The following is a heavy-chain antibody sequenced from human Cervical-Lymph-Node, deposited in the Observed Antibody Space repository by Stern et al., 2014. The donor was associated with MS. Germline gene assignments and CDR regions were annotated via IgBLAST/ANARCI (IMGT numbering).Heavy chain of an antibody. CDR3: ARLQGYWYFDL. Sequence: QVTLRESGPALVKPTQTLTLTCTFSGFSLSSSGMCVSRIRQPPGKALEWLALIDWDDDKYYTTSLKTRLTISKETSKNQVVLTMTNMDPVDTATYYCARLQGYWYFDLWGRGTLVTVSS. CDR1: GFSLSSSGMC. J-gene: IGHJ2*01. CDR2: IDWDDDK. V-gene: IGHV2-70*01.